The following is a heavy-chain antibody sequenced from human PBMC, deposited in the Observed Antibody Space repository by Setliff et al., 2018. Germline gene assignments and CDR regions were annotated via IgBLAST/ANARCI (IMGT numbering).Heavy chain of an antibody. CDR3: ARRSTYYNFWSGYWDY. Sequence: SETLSLTCTVYGGSFSGYYWSWIRQPPGKGLEWIGEINHSGSTNYNPSLKSRVTISVDTSKNQFSLNLSSVTAADTAVYYCARRSTYYNFWSGYWDYWGQGTLVTVSS. CDR2: INHSGST. J-gene: IGHJ4*02. V-gene: IGHV4-34*01. CDR1: GGSFSGYY. D-gene: IGHD3-3*01.